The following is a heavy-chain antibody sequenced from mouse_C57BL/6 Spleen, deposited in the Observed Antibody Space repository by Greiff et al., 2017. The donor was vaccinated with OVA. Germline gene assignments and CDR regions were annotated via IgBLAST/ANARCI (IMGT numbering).Heavy chain of an antibody. CDR1: GYTFTDHT. D-gene: IGHD3-1*01. CDR3: ARIGLSLYWYFDV. CDR2: IYPRDGST. Sequence: VQLQQSDAELVKPGASVKISCKVSGYTFTDHTIHWMKQRPEQGLEWIGYIYPRDGSTKYTEKFKGKATLTADKSSSTAYMQLNSLTSEDSAVYFCARIGLSLYWYFDVWGTGTTVTVSS. V-gene: IGHV1-78*01. J-gene: IGHJ1*03.